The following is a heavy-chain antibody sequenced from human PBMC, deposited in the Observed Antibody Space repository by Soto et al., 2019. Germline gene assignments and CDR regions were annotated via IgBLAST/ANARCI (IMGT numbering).Heavy chain of an antibody. J-gene: IGHJ5*02. D-gene: IGHD3-10*01. Sequence: SETLSLTCSVAGGSFSGHYWSWIRQSPRKGLEWIGEINEDGHTNYNPALKSRVAISIDTPKNQFSLKLTSMTAADTAVYYCARGIYYVSGSPLRPSFDPWGQGTPVTVSS. CDR1: GGSFSGHY. CDR2: INEDGHT. CDR3: ARGIYYVSGSPLRPSFDP. V-gene: IGHV4-34*01.